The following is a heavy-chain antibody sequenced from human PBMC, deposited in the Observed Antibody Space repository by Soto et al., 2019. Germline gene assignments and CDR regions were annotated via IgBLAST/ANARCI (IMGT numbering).Heavy chain of an antibody. J-gene: IGHJ6*03. CDR1: GYTFSSYA. CDR3: AKDLGTDDFWSAYYTYYCMDV. Sequence: EVQLLESGGGLVQPGGSLRLSCAASGYTFSSYALNWVRRAPGKGLEWVSVISGSGDNTYYADSVKGRFTISRDNSKNTLYLQMNSPRAEDTAVYYCAKDLGTDDFWSAYYTYYCMDVWGKGTTVTVSS. D-gene: IGHD3-3*01. V-gene: IGHV3-23*01. CDR2: ISGSGDNT.